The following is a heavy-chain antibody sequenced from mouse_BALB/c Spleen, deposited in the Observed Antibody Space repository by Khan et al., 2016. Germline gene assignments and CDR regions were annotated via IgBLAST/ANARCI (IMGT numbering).Heavy chain of an antibody. Sequence: EVQLQESGPGLVKPSQSLSLTCTVTGYSITSGYGWNWIRQFPGNKLEWMGYISYSGSTNYNPSLKSRISITRDTSKNQFFLQLNSVPTEYTATYYCARTARIKYWGQGTTLTFSS. CDR1: GYSITSGYG. V-gene: IGHV3-2*02. D-gene: IGHD1-2*01. J-gene: IGHJ2*01. CDR2: ISYSGST. CDR3: ARTARIKY.